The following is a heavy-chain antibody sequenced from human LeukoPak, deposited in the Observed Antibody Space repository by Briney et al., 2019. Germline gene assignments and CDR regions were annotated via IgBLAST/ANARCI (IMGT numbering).Heavy chain of an antibody. CDR2: IYYSGST. D-gene: IGHD5-12*01. V-gene: IGHV4-59*01. CDR3: ARVSQGGYDLGLFDY. J-gene: IGHJ4*02. CDR1: GGSISSYY. Sequence: PSETLSLTCTVSGGSISSYYWSWIRQPPGKGLEWIGYIYYSGSTNYNPSLKSRVTISVDTSKNQFSLKLSSVTAADTAVYYCARVSQGGYDLGLFDYWGQGTLVTVSS.